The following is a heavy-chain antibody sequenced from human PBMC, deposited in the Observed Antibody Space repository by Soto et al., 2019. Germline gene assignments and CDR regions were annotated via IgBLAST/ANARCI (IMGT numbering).Heavy chain of an antibody. J-gene: IGHJ4*02. V-gene: IGHV3-30*03. CDR2: ISYDGSNK. Sequence: LSLTCTVSGGSISSSSYWGWIRQPPGKGLEWLTFISYDGSNKYYGDSVKGRFTISKDHAKNSLYLQMNSLRVEDTALYYCASLDTARVETAGYWGQGTRVTVSS. CDR3: ASLDTARVETAGY. CDR1: GGSISSSS. D-gene: IGHD5-18*01.